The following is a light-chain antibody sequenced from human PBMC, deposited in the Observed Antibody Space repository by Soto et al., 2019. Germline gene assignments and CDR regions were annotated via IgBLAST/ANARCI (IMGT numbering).Light chain of an antibody. V-gene: IGKV3-11*01. J-gene: IGKJ4*01. Sequence: EIVLTQSPATLSLSPGERATLSCRASQSVNSNLAWYQQKPGQAPSLLIFDASYRATDIPARFSGSGSGTDFTLTISSLEPEDFAVYFCQQYDSSPSTFGGGTKVDIK. CDR3: QQYDSSPST. CDR1: QSVNSN. CDR2: DAS.